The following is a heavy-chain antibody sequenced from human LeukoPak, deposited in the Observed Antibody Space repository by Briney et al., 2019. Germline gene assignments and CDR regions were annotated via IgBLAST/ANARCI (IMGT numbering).Heavy chain of an antibody. CDR2: ISWNSGSI. CDR1: GFTFDDYA. CDR3: AKAPGAYYYGSGSLY. D-gene: IGHD3-10*01. V-gene: IGHV3-9*01. Sequence: GGSLRLSCAASGFTFDDYAMHWVRQAPGKGLEWVSGISWNSGSIGYADSVKGRFTISRDNAKNSLYLQMNSLRAEDTALYYCAKAPGAYYYGSGSLYWGQGTLVTVSS. J-gene: IGHJ4*02.